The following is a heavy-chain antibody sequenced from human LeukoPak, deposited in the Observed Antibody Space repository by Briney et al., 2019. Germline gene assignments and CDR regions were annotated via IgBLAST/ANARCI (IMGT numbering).Heavy chain of an antibody. D-gene: IGHD6-19*01. J-gene: IGHJ4*02. CDR2: IIPIFGTA. CDR3: ARVHSSGWSGVDY. CDR1: GGTFISYA. Sequence: SVKVSCKASGGTFISYAISWVRQAPGQGLEWMGGIIPIFGTANYAQKFQGRVTITADKSTSTAYMELSSLRSEDTAVYYCARVHSSGWSGVDYWGQGALVTVSS. V-gene: IGHV1-69*06.